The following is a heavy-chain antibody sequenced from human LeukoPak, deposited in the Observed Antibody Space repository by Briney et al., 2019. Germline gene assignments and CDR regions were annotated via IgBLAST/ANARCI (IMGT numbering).Heavy chain of an antibody. CDR2: LNYNGGNT. V-gene: IGHV3-23*01. CDR3: AKDLEYFYDSSGYYKALDY. D-gene: IGHD3-22*01. Sequence: GRSLRLSCAASGFTFSTYAMTWLRQAPGKGLEWVSALNYNGGNTYYADSVKGRFTISRDNSKNMLYLQMNSLRAEDTAVYYCAKDLEYFYDSSGYYKALDYWGQGTLVTVSS. J-gene: IGHJ4*02. CDR1: GFTFSTYA.